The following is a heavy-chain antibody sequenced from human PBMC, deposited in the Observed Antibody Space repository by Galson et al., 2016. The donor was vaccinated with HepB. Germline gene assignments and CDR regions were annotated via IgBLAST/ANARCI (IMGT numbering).Heavy chain of an antibody. D-gene: IGHD2-2*01. CDR1: ELTSNNYA. V-gene: IGHV3-30-3*02. J-gene: IGHJ4*02. CDR3: VKDISVWFVPPAMDY. Sequence: SLRLSCAASELTSNNYALHWVRQAPGKGLEWVAVIWYDGSNKYYADSVKGRFTISRDNAKRSLSLQMNSLRAEDTAFYYCVKDISVWFVPPAMDYWGQGTLVTVSS. CDR2: IWYDGSNK.